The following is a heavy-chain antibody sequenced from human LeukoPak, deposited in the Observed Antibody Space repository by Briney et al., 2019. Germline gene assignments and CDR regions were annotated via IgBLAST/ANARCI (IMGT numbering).Heavy chain of an antibody. CDR3: ATETNGRHYDY. Sequence: GGSLRLSCTASGLTFSTSGFNWVRQAPGKGLEWVASMGPTGSDRHHADSIKGRFTISRDNANNFLYLQMNSLRAEDTAVYYCATETNGRHYDYWGQGTLLTVSS. CDR1: GLTFSTSG. V-gene: IGHV3-21*06. J-gene: IGHJ4*02. D-gene: IGHD1-14*01. CDR2: MGPTGSDR.